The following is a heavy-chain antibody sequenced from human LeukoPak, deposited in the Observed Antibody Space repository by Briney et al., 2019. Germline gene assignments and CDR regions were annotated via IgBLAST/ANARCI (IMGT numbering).Heavy chain of an antibody. CDR1: GFTFDDYA. V-gene: IGHV3-20*04. D-gene: IGHD1-1*01. CDR3: ARDRLEGGETFDS. CDR2: INWNGRIT. J-gene: IGHJ4*02. Sequence: GESLRLSCAASGFTFDDYAMNWVRQVPGRGLEWVSGINWNGRITEYADSVKGRFTISRDNAENSLFLQMNSLRPEDTAVYFCARDRLEGGETFDSWGQGTLVTVSS.